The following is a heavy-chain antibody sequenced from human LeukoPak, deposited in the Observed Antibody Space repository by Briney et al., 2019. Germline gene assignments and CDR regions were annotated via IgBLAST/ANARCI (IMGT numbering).Heavy chain of an antibody. Sequence: SETLSLTCTVSGGSISSSSYYWGWIRQPPGKGLEWIGSIYYSGSTYYNPSLKSRVTISVDTSENQFSLKLSSVTAADTAVYYCARRAGDYSHPYDYWGQGILVTVSS. J-gene: IGHJ4*02. CDR3: ARRAGDYSHPYDY. CDR1: GGSISSSSYY. CDR2: IYYSGST. D-gene: IGHD3-22*01. V-gene: IGHV4-39*01.